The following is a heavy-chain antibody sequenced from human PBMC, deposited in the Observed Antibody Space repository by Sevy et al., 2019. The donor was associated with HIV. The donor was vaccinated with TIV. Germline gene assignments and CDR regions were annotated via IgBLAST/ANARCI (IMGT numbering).Heavy chain of an antibody. Sequence: SETLSLKCSVSGGSVNNHYWTWIRRSPGKGLEWLGYAHYSGRPEDNPSLKSRLTISLDMSKNQFSLQLDYVTAADTAIYYSATFGTNFDPRFDPWGQGTLVIVSS. CDR2: AHYSGRP. D-gene: IGHD2-8*01. CDR1: GGSVNNHY. V-gene: IGHV4-59*02. CDR3: ATFGTNFDPRFDP. J-gene: IGHJ5*02.